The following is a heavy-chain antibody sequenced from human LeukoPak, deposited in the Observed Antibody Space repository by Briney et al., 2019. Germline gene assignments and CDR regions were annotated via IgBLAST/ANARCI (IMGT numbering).Heavy chain of an antibody. CDR1: GFTFSSYA. D-gene: IGHD6-19*01. J-gene: IGHJ6*04. V-gene: IGHV3-30*04. CDR2: ISYDGSNK. CDR3: AREESSGWFPHYYYYGMDV. Sequence: GGSLRLSCAASGFTFSSYAMHWVRQAPGKGLEWVAVISYDGSNKYYADSVKGRFTISRDNSKNTPYLQMNSLRAEDTAVYYCAREESSGWFPHYYYYGMDVWGKGTTVTVSS.